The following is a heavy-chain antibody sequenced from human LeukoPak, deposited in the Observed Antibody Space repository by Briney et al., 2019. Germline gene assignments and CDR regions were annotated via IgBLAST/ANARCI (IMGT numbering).Heavy chain of an antibody. J-gene: IGHJ5*02. D-gene: IGHD3-16*01. CDR2: VSSDGGIK. Sequence: GGSLRLSCVVSGFTFTNYVVHWVRQAPGKGLEWVTLVSSDGGIKYYADSVKGRFSVSRDISKNTLYLQMNSLRVDDTAVYYCARYGGLTRGWYWFDPWGQGTLVTVSS. CDR3: ARYGGLTRGWYWFDP. V-gene: IGHV3-30-3*01. CDR1: GFTFTNYV.